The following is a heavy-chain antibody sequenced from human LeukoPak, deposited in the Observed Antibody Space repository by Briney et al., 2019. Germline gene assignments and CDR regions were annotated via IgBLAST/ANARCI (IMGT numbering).Heavy chain of an antibody. CDR2: INHSGST. CDR3: ARVANFWSGYYPKWGNWFDP. D-gene: IGHD3-3*01. CDR1: GGSFSGYY. Sequence: SETLSLTCAVYGGSFSGYYWSWIRQPPGKGLEWIGEINHSGSTDYNPSLKSRVTISVDTSKNQFSLKLSSVTAADTAVYYCARVANFWSGYYPKWGNWFDPWGQGTLVTVSS. J-gene: IGHJ5*02. V-gene: IGHV4-34*01.